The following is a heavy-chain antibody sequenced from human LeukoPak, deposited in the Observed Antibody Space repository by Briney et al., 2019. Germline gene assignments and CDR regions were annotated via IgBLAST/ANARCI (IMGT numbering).Heavy chain of an antibody. CDR2: ISAYNGNT. J-gene: IGHJ5*02. V-gene: IGHV1-18*01. Sequence: ASVKVSCKASGYTFTSYGISWVRQAPGQGLEWMGWISAYNGNTNYAQKLQGRVTMTTDTSTRTAYMELRSLRSDDTAVYHCARSPRGIAAAGRFDPWGQGTLVTVSS. D-gene: IGHD6-13*01. CDR1: GYTFTSYG. CDR3: ARSPRGIAAAGRFDP.